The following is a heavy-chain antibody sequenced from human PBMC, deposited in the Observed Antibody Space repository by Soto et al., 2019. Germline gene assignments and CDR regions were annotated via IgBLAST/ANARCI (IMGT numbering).Heavy chain of an antibody. V-gene: IGHV3-23*01. CDR2: ISAGGGGNT. CDR1: GFSFSSSA. CDR3: AKEMSAAS. Sequence: EVQLWESGGGLVQPGGSLRLSCTGSGFSFSSSAMSWVRQAPGKGLEWVSGISAGGGGNTYYADSVKGRFTISRDNSNLYLQMNSLRAEDTALYHCAKEMSAASWGQGTLVTVSS. J-gene: IGHJ5*02. D-gene: IGHD2-15*01.